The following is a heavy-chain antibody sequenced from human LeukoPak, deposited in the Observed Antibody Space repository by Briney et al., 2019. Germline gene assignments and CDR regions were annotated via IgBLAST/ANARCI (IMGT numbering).Heavy chain of an antibody. J-gene: IGHJ6*03. Sequence: ASVKVSCKTSGYTFTSYLVGWVRQAPGQGLEWMAWISAHNGNTNYAQKLQGRVTMTTDTSTSTAYMELRSLRSDDTAVYYCAREGRRYFDWLPYYYYYYMDVWGKGTTVTVSS. CDR1: GYTFTSYL. D-gene: IGHD3-9*01. CDR3: AREGRRYFDWLPYYYYYYMDV. CDR2: ISAHNGNT. V-gene: IGHV1-18*01.